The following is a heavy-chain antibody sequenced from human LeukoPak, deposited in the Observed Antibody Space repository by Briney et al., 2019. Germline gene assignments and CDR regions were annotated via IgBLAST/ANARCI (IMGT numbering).Heavy chain of an antibody. J-gene: IGHJ2*01. CDR3: GRSVVVVAATPTHFDL. CDR1: KFKFDDYA. V-gene: IGHV3-9*01. CDR2: ISWSSGHM. Sequence: PGGSLRLSCAAAKFKFDDYAMHWVRQGPGKGLEWVAGISWSSGHMEYTESVKGRFTISRDNARNALYLQMDGLRRDDTALFYGGRSVVVVAATPTHFDLWGRGTQVIVSS. D-gene: IGHD2-15*01.